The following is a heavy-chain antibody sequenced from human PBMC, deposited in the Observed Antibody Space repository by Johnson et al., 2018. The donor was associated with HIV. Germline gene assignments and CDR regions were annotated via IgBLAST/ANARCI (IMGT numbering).Heavy chain of an antibody. Sequence: VQLVESGGGLVQPGGSLRLSCAASGFTFSSYAMHWVRQAPGKGLEYVSAISSNGGSTYYANSVKGRFTISRDNSNNTLYLQMGSLRVEDMAVYYCARSDVDIVATILFDIWGQGTMVTVSS. D-gene: IGHD5-12*01. CDR2: ISSNGGST. CDR1: GFTFSSYA. CDR3: ARSDVDIVATILFDI. J-gene: IGHJ3*02. V-gene: IGHV3-64*01.